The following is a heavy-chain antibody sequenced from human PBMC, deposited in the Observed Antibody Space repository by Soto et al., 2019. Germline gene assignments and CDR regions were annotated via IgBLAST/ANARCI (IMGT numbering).Heavy chain of an antibody. J-gene: IGHJ4*02. CDR1: GGSISSGAYY. CDR3: AAVRQHYFGF. V-gene: IGHV4-31*03. D-gene: IGHD4-17*01. Sequence: QVQLQESGPGLVKPSQTLSLTCTVSGGSISSGAYYWSWIRQHPGKCLEWIGYLSYSGSTYSNPSLTGRVAISVDKSKNQFSLKLSSVPAADTAVYYCAAVRQHYFGFWGQGNLVTVSS. CDR2: LSYSGST.